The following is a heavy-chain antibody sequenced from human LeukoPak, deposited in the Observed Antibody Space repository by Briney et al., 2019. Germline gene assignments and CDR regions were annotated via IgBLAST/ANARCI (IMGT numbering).Heavy chain of an antibody. CDR3: ARDRANFYYFDY. V-gene: IGHV4-31*03. J-gene: IGHJ4*02. Sequence: SQTLSLTCTVSGGSISSGGYHWSWIRQHPGKGLEWIGFISYSGSTYYNPSLKSRVIISVGTSKNQFSLKLSSVTAADTAVYYCARDRANFYYFDYWGQGTLVTVSS. CDR1: GGSISSGGYH. D-gene: IGHD1-1*01. CDR2: ISYSGST.